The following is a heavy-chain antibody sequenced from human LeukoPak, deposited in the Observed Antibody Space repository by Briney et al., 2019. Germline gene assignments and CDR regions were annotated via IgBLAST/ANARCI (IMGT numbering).Heavy chain of an antibody. D-gene: IGHD3-10*01. CDR3: ARKTAYYGSGSDAFDI. CDR2: ITSSSSTI. J-gene: IGHJ3*02. CDR1: GFTFSSYS. Sequence: SCKASGFTFSSYSMNWVRQAPGKGLEWVSYITSSSSTIYYADSVKGRFTISRDNAKNSLYLQMNSLRDEDTAVYYCARKTAYYGSGSDAFDIWGQGTMVTVSS. V-gene: IGHV3-48*02.